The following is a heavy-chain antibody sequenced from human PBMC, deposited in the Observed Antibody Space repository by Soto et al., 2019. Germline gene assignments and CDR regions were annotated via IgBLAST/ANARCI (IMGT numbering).Heavy chain of an antibody. J-gene: IGHJ1*01. D-gene: IGHD6-13*01. Sequence: DVQLVESGGGLVQPGRSLRLSCAASGFTFDDYATHWVRQVPGKGLEWVSGINWNSGSIGYGDSVKGRFAISRDNAKNSLHLQMNSLSAEDTAFYYCVKDESINWYSGHFRHWGQGTLVTVSS. V-gene: IGHV3-9*01. CDR3: VKDESINWYSGHFRH. CDR2: INWNSGSI. CDR1: GFTFDDYA.